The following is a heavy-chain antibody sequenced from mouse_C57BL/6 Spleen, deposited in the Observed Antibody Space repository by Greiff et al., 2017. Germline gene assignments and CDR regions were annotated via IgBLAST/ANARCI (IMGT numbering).Heavy chain of an antibody. CDR1: GYAFSSYW. V-gene: IGHV1-80*01. D-gene: IGHD3-2*02. CDR2: IYPGDGDT. Sequence: QVQLQQSGAELVKPGASVKISCKASGYAFSSYWMNWVKQRPGKGLEWIGQIYPGDGDTNYNGKFKGKATLTADKSSSTAYMQLSSLTSEDSAVYLCAKSGRISYAMDYWGQGTSVTVSS. CDR3: AKSGRISYAMDY. J-gene: IGHJ4*01.